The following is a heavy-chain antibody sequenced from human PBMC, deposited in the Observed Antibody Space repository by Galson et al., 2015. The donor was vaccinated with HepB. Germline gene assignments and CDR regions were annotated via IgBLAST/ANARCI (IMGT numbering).Heavy chain of an antibody. Sequence: SVKVSCKASGYIFTSYGISWVRQAPGQGLEWMGWISVYTGNTNYAQNLQGRVTMTTDTSTSTAYMELRSLRSDDTAVYYCARVGGTPGPRYCSSTSCYTFDYWGRGTLVTVSS. CDR3: ARVGGTPGPRYCSSTSCYTFDY. J-gene: IGHJ4*02. CDR2: ISVYTGNT. V-gene: IGHV1-18*01. CDR1: GYIFTSYG. D-gene: IGHD2-2*02.